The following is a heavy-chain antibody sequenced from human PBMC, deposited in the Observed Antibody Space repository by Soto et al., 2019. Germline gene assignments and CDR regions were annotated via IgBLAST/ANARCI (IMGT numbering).Heavy chain of an antibody. CDR3: ARKLSSIAARRLGGKQNWFDP. CDR2: INHSGST. V-gene: IGHV4-34*01. Sequence: GGILQHPGKGLEWIGEINHSGSTNYNPSLKSRVTISVDTSKNQFSLKLRSVTAADTAVYYCARKLSSIAARRLGGKQNWFDPWGKGTLVPVSS. D-gene: IGHD6-6*01. J-gene: IGHJ5*02.